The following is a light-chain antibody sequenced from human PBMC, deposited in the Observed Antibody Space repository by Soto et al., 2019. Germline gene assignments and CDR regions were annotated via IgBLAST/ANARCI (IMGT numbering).Light chain of an antibody. CDR2: EVT. CDR3: TSYTSSGTVYV. Sequence: QSVLTQPASVSGSPGQPISISCTGTSSDIGGSKYVSWYQQHPGKAPKLLIYEVTYRSSGVSDRFSGSKSGNTASLTVSGLQTEDEGDYYCTSYTSSGTVYVFGTGTKVTVL. J-gene: IGLJ1*01. CDR1: SSDIGGSKY. V-gene: IGLV2-14*01.